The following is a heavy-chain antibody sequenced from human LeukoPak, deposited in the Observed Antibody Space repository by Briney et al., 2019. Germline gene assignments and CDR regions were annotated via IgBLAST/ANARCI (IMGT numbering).Heavy chain of an antibody. CDR3: AKGPTPSTKYNWFDP. Sequence: GGSLRLSCAASGFTFSSYAMSWVRQAPGKGLEWVSAISGSGGSTYYADSVKGRFTISRDNFKNTLYLQMNSLRAEDTAVYYCAKGPTPSTKYNWFDPWGQGTLVTVSS. CDR1: GFTFSSYA. V-gene: IGHV3-23*01. J-gene: IGHJ5*02. D-gene: IGHD4-17*01. CDR2: ISGSGGST.